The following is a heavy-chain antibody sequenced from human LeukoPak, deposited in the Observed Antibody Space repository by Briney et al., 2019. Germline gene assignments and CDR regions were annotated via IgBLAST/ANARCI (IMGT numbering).Heavy chain of an antibody. J-gene: IGHJ4*02. CDR2: ISYDGSNK. CDR1: GFTFSSYG. Sequence: GGSLRLSCAASGFTFSSYGMHWVRQAPGKGLERVAVISYDGSNKYYADSVKGRFTISRDNSKNTLYLQMNSLRAEDTAVYYCAKGRNYYYGSGSHWGQGTLVTVSS. D-gene: IGHD3-10*01. CDR3: AKGRNYYYGSGSH. V-gene: IGHV3-30*18.